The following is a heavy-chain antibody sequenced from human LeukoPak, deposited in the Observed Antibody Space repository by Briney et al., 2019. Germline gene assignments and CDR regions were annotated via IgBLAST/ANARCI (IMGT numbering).Heavy chain of an antibody. Sequence: SETLSLTCSVSDGFINSYYWNWIRRPPGRGLEWIGYIYYNGNTNYSPSLKSRVTMSVDTSKNLFSLKVSSVTAADTAVYYCARGRSNYYDMDVWGQGTTVTVSS. V-gene: IGHV4-59*01. J-gene: IGHJ6*02. CDR1: DGFINSYY. CDR2: IYYNGNT. D-gene: IGHD1-26*01. CDR3: ARGRSNYYDMDV.